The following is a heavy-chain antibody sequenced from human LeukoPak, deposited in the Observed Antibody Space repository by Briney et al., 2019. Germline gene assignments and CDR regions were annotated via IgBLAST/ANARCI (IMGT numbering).Heavy chain of an antibody. J-gene: IGHJ5*02. V-gene: IGHV1-24*01. CDR3: ATHARNYDILTGFLKWFDP. D-gene: IGHD3-9*01. CDR2: FDPEDGET. CDR1: GYTLTELS. Sequence: ASVKVSCKVSGYTLTELSMHWVRQAPGKGLEWMGGFDPEDGETIYAQKFQGRVTMTEDTSTDTAYMELSSLRSEDTAVYYCATHARNYDILTGFLKWFDPWGQGTLVTVSS.